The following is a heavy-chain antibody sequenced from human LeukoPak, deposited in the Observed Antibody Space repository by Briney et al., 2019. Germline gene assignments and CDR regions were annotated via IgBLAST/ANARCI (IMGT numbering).Heavy chain of an antibody. CDR1: GFTFSSYW. J-gene: IGHJ4*02. CDR2: IKQDGSDK. CDR3: ARGRGYRHVNYFDY. V-gene: IGHV3-7*01. Sequence: PGGSLRLSRAASGFTFSSYWMSWVRQAPGKGREWVANIKQDGSDKYYVDSVKGRFTISRDNAKNSLYLQMNSLRAEDTAVYYRARGRGYRHVNYFDYWGQGTRVSVSS. D-gene: IGHD6-13*01.